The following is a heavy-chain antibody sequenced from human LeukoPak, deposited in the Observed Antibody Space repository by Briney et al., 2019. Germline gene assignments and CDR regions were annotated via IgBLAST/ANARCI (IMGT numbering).Heavy chain of an antibody. Sequence: TGGSLRLSCAASGFTFSSYSMNRVRQAPGKGLEWVSSISSSSSHIYYADSVKGRFTISRDNAKNSLYLQMNSPRAEDTAVYYCARDQGLGTFDIWGQGTMVTVSS. CDR1: GFTFSSYS. V-gene: IGHV3-21*01. CDR3: ARDQGLGTFDI. J-gene: IGHJ3*02. CDR2: ISSSSSHI.